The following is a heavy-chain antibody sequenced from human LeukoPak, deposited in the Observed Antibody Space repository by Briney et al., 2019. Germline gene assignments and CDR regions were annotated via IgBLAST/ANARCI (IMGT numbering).Heavy chain of an antibody. CDR2: ISPNNGGT. J-gene: IGHJ4*02. CDR1: GYTFTGYY. Sequence: ASVKVSCKASGYTFTGYYIHWVRQAPGQGLEWMGGISPNNGGTDYAQKFQGRITMTRDTSISTAYMELSSLRSDDTAVFYCARLGPGALDFDYWGQGTLVTVSS. V-gene: IGHV1-2*02. CDR3: ARLGPGALDFDY. D-gene: IGHD4/OR15-4a*01.